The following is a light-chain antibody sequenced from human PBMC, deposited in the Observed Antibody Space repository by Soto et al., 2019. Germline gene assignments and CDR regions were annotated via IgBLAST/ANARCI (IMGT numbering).Light chain of an antibody. CDR2: GAP. CDR1: QSVSSN. Sequence: EIVMTLSPATLSVSQMERATLSCRASQSVSSNLAWYQQKPGQAPRLLIYGAPTRATGIPARFSGSGSGTEFTLTISSLQSEDFAVYYCQECNNWPITCGQGNRRDIK. V-gene: IGKV3-15*01. J-gene: IGKJ5*01. CDR3: QECNNWPIT.